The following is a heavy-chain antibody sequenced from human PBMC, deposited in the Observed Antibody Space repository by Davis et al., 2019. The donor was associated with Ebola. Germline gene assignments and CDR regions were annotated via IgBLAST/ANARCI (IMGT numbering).Heavy chain of an antibody. CDR1: GFTFSSYA. CDR2: ISYDGSNK. CDR3: ARGGGGSYQRGRGMDV. J-gene: IGHJ6*02. Sequence: GESLKISCAASGFTFSSYAMHWVRQAPGKGLEWVAVISYDGSNKYYADSVKGRFTISRDNSKHTLYLQMNSLRAEDTAVYYCARGGGGSYQRGRGMDVWGQGTTVTVSS. D-gene: IGHD1-26*01. V-gene: IGHV3-30-3*01.